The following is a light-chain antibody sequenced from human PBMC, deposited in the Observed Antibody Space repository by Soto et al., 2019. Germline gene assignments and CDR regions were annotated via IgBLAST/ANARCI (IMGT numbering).Light chain of an antibody. J-gene: IGLJ2*01. CDR2: LNSDGSH. V-gene: IGLV4-69*01. CDR3: QTWGTGIQVI. Sequence: QAVLTQSPSASASLGASVKLTCNLSSGHSTYAIAWHQQQPQKGPRYLMKLNSDGSHSKGDGIPDRFSGSSSGAERYLTISSLQSEDEADYYCQTWGTGIQVIFGGGTKLTVL. CDR1: SGHSTYA.